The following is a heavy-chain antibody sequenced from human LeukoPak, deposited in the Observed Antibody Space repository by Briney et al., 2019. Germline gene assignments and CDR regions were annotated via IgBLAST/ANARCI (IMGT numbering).Heavy chain of an antibody. J-gene: IGHJ4*02. V-gene: IGHV4-30-4*01. D-gene: IGHD4-17*01. Sequence: SETLSLTCTVSGGSIGSGDYYWSWIRQPPGKGLEWIGYIYYSGSTYYNPSLKSRVTISVDTSKNQFSLKLSSVTAADTAVYYCARGDDYGDLWHPPLRVDYWGQGTLVTVSS. CDR1: GGSIGSGDYY. CDR3: ARGDDYGDLWHPPLRVDY. CDR2: IYYSGST.